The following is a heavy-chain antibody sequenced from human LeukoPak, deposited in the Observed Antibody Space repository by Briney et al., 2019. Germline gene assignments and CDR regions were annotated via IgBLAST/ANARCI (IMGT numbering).Heavy chain of an antibody. D-gene: IGHD3-10*01. CDR1: GFTFSSYG. Sequence: GSLRLSCAASGFTFSSYGMHWVRQAPGKGLEWVAFIRYDGSNKYYADSVKGRFTISRDNSKNTLYLQMNSLRAEDTAVYYCAKVMWRYYYGSGSHPIDYWGQGTLVTVSS. CDR3: AKVMWRYYYGSGSHPIDY. CDR2: IRYDGSNK. V-gene: IGHV3-30*02. J-gene: IGHJ4*02.